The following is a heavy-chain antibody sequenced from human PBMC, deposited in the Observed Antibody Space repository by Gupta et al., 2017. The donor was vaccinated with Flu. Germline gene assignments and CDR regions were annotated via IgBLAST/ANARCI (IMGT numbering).Heavy chain of an antibody. D-gene: IGHD6-13*01. J-gene: IGHJ4*02. CDR3: AKTEGAAAGTGLSIDY. CDR2: ISGSGGST. V-gene: IGHV3-23*01. CDR1: GFPFSSYA. Sequence: EVQLLESGGGLVQPGGALRLSCAASGFPFSSYALSWVPQAPGKGLEWVSAISGSGGSTYYADSVKGRFTISRDNSKNTLYLQMNSLRAEDTAVYYCAKTEGAAAGTGLSIDYWGQGTLVTVSS.